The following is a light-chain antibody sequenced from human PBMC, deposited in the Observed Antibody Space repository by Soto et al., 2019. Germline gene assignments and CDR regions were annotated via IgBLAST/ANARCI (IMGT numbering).Light chain of an antibody. CDR1: SSDVGAYNY. J-gene: IGLJ2*01. CDR3: SSYTSSSTLVV. CDR2: DVS. V-gene: IGLV2-14*03. Sequence: QSVLTQPASVSGSPGQSITISCTGTSSDVGAYNYVSWYQQHPGKAPKLMIYDVSHRPSGVSNRFSGSKSGNTASLTISGLQAEDEADYYCSSYTSSSTLVVFGGGTKVSVL.